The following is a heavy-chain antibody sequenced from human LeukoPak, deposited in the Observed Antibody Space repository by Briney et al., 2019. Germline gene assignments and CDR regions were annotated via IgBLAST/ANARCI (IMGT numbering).Heavy chain of an antibody. D-gene: IGHD1-26*01. Sequence: KPSETLSLTCTVSGGSISSGGYYWSWIRQPPGKGLEWIGYIYHSGSTYYNPSLKSRVTISVDTSKNQFSLKLSSVTAADTAVYYCARGGYSGSYLGTFDYWGQGTLVTVSS. J-gene: IGHJ4*02. CDR3: ARGGYSGSYLGTFDY. CDR1: GGSISSGGYY. CDR2: IYHSGST. V-gene: IGHV4-30-2*01.